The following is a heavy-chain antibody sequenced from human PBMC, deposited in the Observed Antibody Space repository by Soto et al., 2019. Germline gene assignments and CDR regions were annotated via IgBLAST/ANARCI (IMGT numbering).Heavy chain of an antibody. CDR2: IYYSGNT. CDR3: ARSVFP. Sequence: QVQLQESGPGLVKPSQTLSLTCTVSDGSISSGGYYWNWIRQHPGKGLEWIGYIYYSGNTYYNPSLKSRVSISVDTSKNPFSLKLNSVTAADTAVYYCARSVFPWGQGTLVTVPS. CDR1: DGSISSGGYY. J-gene: IGHJ5*02. V-gene: IGHV4-31*03.